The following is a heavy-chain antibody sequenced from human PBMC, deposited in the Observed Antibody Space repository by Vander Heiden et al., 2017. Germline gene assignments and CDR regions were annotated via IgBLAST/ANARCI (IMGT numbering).Heavy chain of an antibody. CDR2: IVPSFGTT. CDR1: GGTFSSYA. CDR3: AKDRKSSGYYSSDY. Sequence: VQLVQSGAEMKKPGSSVKVSCKASGGTFSSYAVNWVRQAPGQGLEWMGGIVPSFGTTNYAQQFQGRVTITADKSTSTAYMELSSLRSEDTAVYYCAKDRKSSGYYSSDYWGQGTLVTVSS. J-gene: IGHJ4*01. D-gene: IGHD3-22*01. V-gene: IGHV1-69*06.